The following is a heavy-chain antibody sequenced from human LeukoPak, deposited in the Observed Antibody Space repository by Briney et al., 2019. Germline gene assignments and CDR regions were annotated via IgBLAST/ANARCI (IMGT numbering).Heavy chain of an antibody. D-gene: IGHD2-2*01. V-gene: IGHV1-18*01. Sequence: ASVKVSCKASGYTFTSYAISWVRQAPGQGLEWMGWISAYNGNTNYAQKLQGRVTMTTDTSTSTAYMELRSLRSDDTAVYYCARSRDCSSTSCNWFDPWGQGTLVTVSS. CDR1: GYTFTSYA. CDR3: ARSRDCSSTSCNWFDP. J-gene: IGHJ5*02. CDR2: ISAYNGNT.